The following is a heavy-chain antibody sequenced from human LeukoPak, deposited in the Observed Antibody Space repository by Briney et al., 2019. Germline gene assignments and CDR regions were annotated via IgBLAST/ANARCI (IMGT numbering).Heavy chain of an antibody. CDR1: GYTFTSYY. V-gene: IGHV1-46*01. D-gene: IGHD5-24*01. CDR3: ARVGEKAFHLWPEIDY. J-gene: IGHJ4*02. CDR2: INPSAGGT. Sequence: ASVKVSCKASGYTFTSYYIHWVRQAPGQGLEWMGLINPSAGGTSYAQKFQDRVTMTRDMSTTTVYLGLNSLRSEDTAVYYCARVGEKAFHLWPEIDYWGQGTLVTVS.